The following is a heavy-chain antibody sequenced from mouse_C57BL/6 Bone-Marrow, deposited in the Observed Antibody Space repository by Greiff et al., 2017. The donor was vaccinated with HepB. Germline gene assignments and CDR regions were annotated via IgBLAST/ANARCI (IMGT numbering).Heavy chain of an antibody. CDR2: IDPGNSDT. V-gene: IGHV1-5*01. CDR3: TPILRALDLDV. J-gene: IGHJ1*03. D-gene: IGHD1-1*01. Sequence: VQLQQSGTVLARPGASVKMSCKTSGYTFTSYWMHWVKQRPGQGLGWIGAIDPGNSDTSYNQKFKGKAKLTAVTSASTAYMELSSLTNEDSAVYFCTPILRALDLDVWGTGTTGTVSS. CDR1: GYTFTSYW.